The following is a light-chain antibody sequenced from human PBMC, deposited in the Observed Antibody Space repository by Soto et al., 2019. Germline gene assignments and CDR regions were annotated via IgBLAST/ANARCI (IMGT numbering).Light chain of an antibody. V-gene: IGKV1-5*01. CDR2: DAA. J-gene: IGKJ2*01. Sequence: DIQMTQSPSTLSASVGDRVTITCRASQSISSWLAWYQQKPGNAPKFLIYDAATLENGVPSRFSGSGSGTEFTLTISSLQPDDFATYYCQQYNTNSYTFGQGTKLEIK. CDR3: QQYNTNSYT. CDR1: QSISSW.